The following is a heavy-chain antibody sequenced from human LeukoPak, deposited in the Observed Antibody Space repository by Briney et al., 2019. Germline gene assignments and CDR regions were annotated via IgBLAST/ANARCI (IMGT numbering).Heavy chain of an antibody. D-gene: IGHD5-18*01. Sequence: GGSLRLSCAASGFIFNNYEMTWVRQAPGRGLEWLSYISSGSSITYYADSVKGRFTISRDNAKNTLYLQLSSLTAEDTAVYYCARDEGSYPYASFSYCYFDLWGRGTLVTVSS. CDR1: GFIFNNYE. CDR2: ISSGSSIT. J-gene: IGHJ2*01. V-gene: IGHV3-48*03. CDR3: ARDEGSYPYASFSYCYFDL.